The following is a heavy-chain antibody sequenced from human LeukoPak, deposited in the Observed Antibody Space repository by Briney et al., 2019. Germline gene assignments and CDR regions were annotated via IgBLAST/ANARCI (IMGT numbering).Heavy chain of an antibody. CDR1: GGSISSGDYY. CDR2: IYYSRST. V-gene: IGHV4-30-4*01. D-gene: IGHD3-10*01. CDR3: ARESSESGRYFDL. Sequence: SQTLSLTCTVSGGSISSGDYYWSWIRQPPGKGLEWIGYIYYSRSTYYNPSLKSRVTISVDTSKNQFSLKLSSVTAADTAVYYCARESSESGRYFDLWGRGTLVTVSS. J-gene: IGHJ2*01.